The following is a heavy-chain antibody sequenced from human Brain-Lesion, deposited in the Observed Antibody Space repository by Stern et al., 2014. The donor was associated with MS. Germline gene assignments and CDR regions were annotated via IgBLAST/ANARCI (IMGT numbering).Heavy chain of an antibody. V-gene: IGHV4-59*01. Sequence: QVQLVQSGPGLVKPSETLSLTCTVSGDSISHYYWIWIRQPPGKGLEWIGYIYYSGSTSYNPSLQSRVRISVDPSKNQFSLKLNSMTPADTAVYYCARERRFGGYSHPGHFDYWGQGILVTVSS. CDR1: GDSISHYY. D-gene: IGHD3-16*01. CDR3: ARERRFGGYSHPGHFDY. CDR2: IYYSGST. J-gene: IGHJ4*01.